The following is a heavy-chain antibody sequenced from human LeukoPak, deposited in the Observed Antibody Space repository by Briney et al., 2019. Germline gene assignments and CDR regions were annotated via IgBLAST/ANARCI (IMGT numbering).Heavy chain of an antibody. CDR1: GFTFSSYA. Sequence: QSGGSLRLSCAASGFTFSSYAMSWVRQAPGKGLEWVSAISGSGGSTYYADSVKGRFTISRDNSKNTLYLQMNSLRAEDTAVYYCAKGGIVVVVTPGYFQHWGQGTLVTVSS. V-gene: IGHV3-23*01. CDR2: ISGSGGST. CDR3: AKGGIVVVVTPGYFQH. J-gene: IGHJ1*01. D-gene: IGHD3-22*01.